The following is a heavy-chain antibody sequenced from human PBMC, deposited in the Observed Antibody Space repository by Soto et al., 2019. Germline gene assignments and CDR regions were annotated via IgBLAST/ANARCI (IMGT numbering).Heavy chain of an antibody. D-gene: IGHD3-16*01. CDR2: ISATGGGT. CDR1: GLKFSNYA. Sequence: GGSLRLSCSVSGLKFSNYAMRWVRQATGKGLEWVSLISATGGGTYYADSVKGRFTISRDNSHNTLYLQVHSLTAEDTAVYYCAKDRRAGGNSAFYFDFWGQGAQVTVSS. CDR3: AKDRRAGGNSAFYFDF. J-gene: IGHJ4*02. V-gene: IGHV3-23*01.